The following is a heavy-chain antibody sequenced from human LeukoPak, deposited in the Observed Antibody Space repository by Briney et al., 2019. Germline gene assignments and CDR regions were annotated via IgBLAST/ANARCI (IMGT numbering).Heavy chain of an antibody. V-gene: IGHV1-69*05. CDR3: ARDGGDAFDI. CDR2: IIPIFGTA. Sequence: TVKVSCKASGGTFSSYAISWVRQAPGQGLEWMGGIIPIFGTANYAQKFQGRVTITTDESTSTAYMELSSLRSEDTAVYYCARDGGDAFDIWGQGTMVTVSS. J-gene: IGHJ3*02. CDR1: GGTFSSYA.